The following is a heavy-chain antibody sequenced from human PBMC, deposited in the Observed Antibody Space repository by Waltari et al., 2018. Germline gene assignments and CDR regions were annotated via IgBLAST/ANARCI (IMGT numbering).Heavy chain of an antibody. Sequence: HVQLVQSGAEVKKPGPSVKFSGKSFGGTFSMHPTTRVRQAPGQGLEWLGGISPIIGTANYAQVYEDRVSITTDESMTTVYMELNSLKSEDTAVYYCAREGRSDSSLSDAFDIWGQGTVVSVSS. CDR3: AREGRSDSSLSDAFDI. J-gene: IGHJ3*02. CDR1: GGTFSMHP. D-gene: IGHD6-6*01. V-gene: IGHV1-69*05. CDR2: ISPIIGTA.